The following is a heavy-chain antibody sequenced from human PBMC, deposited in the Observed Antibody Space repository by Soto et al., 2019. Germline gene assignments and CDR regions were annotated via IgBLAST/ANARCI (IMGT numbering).Heavy chain of an antibody. J-gene: IGHJ4*02. CDR3: ARVLPDYRVVDY. CDR2: IIPLFGTT. CDR1: GGTFSRHA. V-gene: IGHV1-69*13. D-gene: IGHD4-4*01. Sequence: GAAVKVSCKTSGGTFSRHAINWVRQAPGQGLEWMGGIIPLFGTTNYAQKFKGRVTISADESSSTAYMELSSVTAADTAVYYCARVLPDYRVVDYWGQGTLVTVSS.